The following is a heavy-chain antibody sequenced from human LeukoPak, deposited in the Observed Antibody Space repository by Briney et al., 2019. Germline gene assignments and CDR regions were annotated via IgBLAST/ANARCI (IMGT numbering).Heavy chain of an antibody. CDR1: GFTFSSYD. J-gene: IGHJ6*03. CDR2: ISGSGGST. CDR3: AKAPGYCSGGSCYPLGLYYYYYYMDV. D-gene: IGHD2-15*01. V-gene: IGHV3-23*01. Sequence: GGSLRLSCAASGFTFSSYDMHWVRQAPGKGLEWVSAISGSGGSTYYADSVKGRFTISRDNSKNTLYLQMNSLRAEDTAVYYCAKAPGYCSGGSCYPLGLYYYYYYMDVWGKGTTVTISS.